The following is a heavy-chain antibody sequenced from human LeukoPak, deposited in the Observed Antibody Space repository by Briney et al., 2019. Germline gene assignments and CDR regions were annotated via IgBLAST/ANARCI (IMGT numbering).Heavy chain of an antibody. CDR3: ASSAHYYDGNGPADY. D-gene: IGHD3-22*01. J-gene: IGHJ4*02. Sequence: ASVKVSCKASRYTFTSYDINWVRQAPGQGLEWMGWFIYIYGSAVYAEKFQGRVTITTDQSSSTVYMELSSLRSEDTAVYYCASSAHYYDGNGPADYWGQGTRVTVSS. V-gene: IGHV1-69*05. CDR2: FIYIYGSA. CDR1: RYTFTSYD.